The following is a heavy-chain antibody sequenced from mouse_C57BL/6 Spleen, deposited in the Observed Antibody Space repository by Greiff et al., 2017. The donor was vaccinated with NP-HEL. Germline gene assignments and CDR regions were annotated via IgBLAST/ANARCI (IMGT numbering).Heavy chain of an antibody. CDR3: ARHPFDY. V-gene: IGHV5-6*02. Sequence: EVKLVESGGDLVKPGGSLKLSCAASGFTFSSYGMSWVRQTPDKRLEWVATISSGGSYTYYPDSVKGRFTISRDNAKNTLYLQMSSLKSEDTAMYYCARHPFDYWGQGTTLTVSS. J-gene: IGHJ2*01. CDR1: GFTFSSYG. CDR2: ISSGGSYT.